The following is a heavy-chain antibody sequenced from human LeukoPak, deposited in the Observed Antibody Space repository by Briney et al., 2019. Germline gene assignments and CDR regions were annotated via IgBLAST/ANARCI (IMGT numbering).Heavy chain of an antibody. CDR2: ISAYNGNT. J-gene: IGHJ6*03. CDR3: ARSPTVLWPITPLLGNYYYMDV. D-gene: IGHD4/OR15-4a*01. Sequence: GASVKVSCKASGYTFTSYGISWVRQAPGQGLEWMGWISAYNGNTNYAQKLQGRVTMTTDTSTSTAYMELRSLRSDDTAVYYCARSPTVLWPITPLLGNYYYMDVWGKGTTVTVSS. V-gene: IGHV1-18*01. CDR1: GYTFTSYG.